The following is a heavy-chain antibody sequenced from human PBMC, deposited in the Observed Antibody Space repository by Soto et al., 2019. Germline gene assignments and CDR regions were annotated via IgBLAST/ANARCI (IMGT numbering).Heavy chain of an antibody. J-gene: IGHJ5*02. CDR1: GGSFSGYY. V-gene: IGHV4-34*01. CDR2: INHSGST. CDR3: ARLGFSIAAAGTPFDP. D-gene: IGHD6-13*01. Sequence: PSETLSLTCAVYGGSFSGYYWSWIRQPPGKGLEWIGEINHSGSTNYNPSLKSRVTISVDTSKNQFSLKLSSVTAADTAVYYCARLGFSIAAAGTPFDPWGQGTLVTVSS.